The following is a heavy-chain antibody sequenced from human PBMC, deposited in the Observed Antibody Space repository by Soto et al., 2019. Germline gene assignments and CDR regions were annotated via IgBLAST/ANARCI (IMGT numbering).Heavy chain of an antibody. D-gene: IGHD3-9*01. CDR2: IGGGGDT. V-gene: IGHV3-23*01. CDR1: GFTFSMYT. CDR3: AKDRHPDGIWTSDN. Sequence: GGSLRLSCAASGFTFSMYTFSWVRQAPGKALEWVSSIGGGGDTYYTDSVKGRFIISRDNSQSRLFLQMNSLRADDTAIYYCAKDRHPDGIWTSDNWGQGTLVTVS. J-gene: IGHJ4*02.